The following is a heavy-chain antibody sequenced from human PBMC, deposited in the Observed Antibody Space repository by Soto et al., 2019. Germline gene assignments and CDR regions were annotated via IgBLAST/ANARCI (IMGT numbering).Heavy chain of an antibody. J-gene: IGHJ6*02. CDR3: ARIQREGYYYGMDV. CDR2: IYYSGST. Sequence: QLQLQESGPGLVKPSETLSLTCTVSGGSISSSSYYWGWIRQPPGKGLEWIGSIYYSGSTYYNPSLKSRVTISVATSKNQFSLKLSSVTAADTAVYYCARIQREGYYYGMDVWGQGTTVTVSS. CDR1: GGSISSSSYY. D-gene: IGHD5-18*01. V-gene: IGHV4-39*01.